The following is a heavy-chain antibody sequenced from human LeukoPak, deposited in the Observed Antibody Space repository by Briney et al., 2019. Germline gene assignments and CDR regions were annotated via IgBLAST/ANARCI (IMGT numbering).Heavy chain of an antibody. CDR1: GFSLSTSGVG. CDR2: IYWDDDK. Sequence: SGPTLVKPTQTLTLTCTFSGFSLSTSGVGVGWIRQPPGKALEWLALIYWDDDKRYSPSLKSRLTITKDTSKNQVVLTMTNMDPVDTATYYCAHRDSSGWYRQSGNFDYWGQGTLVTVSS. CDR3: AHRDSSGWYRQSGNFDY. D-gene: IGHD6-19*01. V-gene: IGHV2-5*02. J-gene: IGHJ4*02.